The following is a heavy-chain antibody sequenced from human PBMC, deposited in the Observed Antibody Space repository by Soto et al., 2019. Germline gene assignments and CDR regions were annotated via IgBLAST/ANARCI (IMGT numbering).Heavy chain of an antibody. Sequence: GGSLRLSCGASGFTFSSYWMHWVRQAPGKGLVWVSRVNTDESRTSYADSVKGRFTISRDNSKNTLYLQMNSLRAEDTAVYYCASAVAAYGSYFDYWGQGTLVTVSS. CDR1: GFTFSSYW. V-gene: IGHV3-74*01. J-gene: IGHJ4*02. CDR2: VNTDESRT. D-gene: IGHD6-19*01. CDR3: ASAVAAYGSYFDY.